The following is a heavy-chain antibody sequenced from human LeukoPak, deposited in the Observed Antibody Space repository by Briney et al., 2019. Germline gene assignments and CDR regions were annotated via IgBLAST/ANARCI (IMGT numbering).Heavy chain of an antibody. J-gene: IGHJ4*02. CDR3: ARGGPDSSDYSSLFDY. CDR1: GFTFSSYS. V-gene: IGHV3-21*01. CDR2: ISSSSSYI. Sequence: SGGSLRLSCAASGFTFSSYSMNWVRQAPGKGLEWVSSISSSSSYIYYADSVKGRFTISRDNAKNTLHLQMTSLRAEDTAVYYCARGGPDSSDYSSLFDYWGRGILVTVSS. D-gene: IGHD3-22*01.